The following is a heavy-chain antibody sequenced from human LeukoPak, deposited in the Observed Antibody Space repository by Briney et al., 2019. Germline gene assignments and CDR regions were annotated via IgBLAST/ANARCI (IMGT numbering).Heavy chain of an antibody. J-gene: IGHJ4*02. CDR1: GGAFSSFA. Sequence: SVKVSCKASGGAFSSFAINWVRQTPGQGLEWMGGIIPIFVTPSYAQKFQGRITITADESTSTAYMELSSLRSEDTAVYYCAKEGYTSGWYRYWGQGTLVTVSS. V-gene: IGHV1-69*01. CDR2: IIPIFVTP. D-gene: IGHD6-19*01. CDR3: AKEGYTSGWYRY.